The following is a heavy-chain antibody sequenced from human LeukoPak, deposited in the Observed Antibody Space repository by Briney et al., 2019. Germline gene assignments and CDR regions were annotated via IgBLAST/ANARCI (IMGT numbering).Heavy chain of an antibody. D-gene: IGHD3-10*01. CDR1: GFTFSSYS. J-gene: IGHJ4*02. V-gene: IGHV3-21*01. Sequence: PGGSLRPSCAASGFTFSSYSMNWVRQAPGKGLEWVSSISSSSSYIYYADSVKGRFTISRDNAKNSLYLQMNSLRAEDTAVYYCARAVNYYGSGSCDYWGQGTLVTVSS. CDR3: ARAVNYYGSGSCDY. CDR2: ISSSSSYI.